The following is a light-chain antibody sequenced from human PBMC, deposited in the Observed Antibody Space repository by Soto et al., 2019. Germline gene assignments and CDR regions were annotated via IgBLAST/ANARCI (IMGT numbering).Light chain of an antibody. CDR1: PSVSNS. Sequence: ESVLTQSPATLSLSPGERATLSCRASPSVSNSLAWYQHKPGQAPRLLIYDASNRATGVPTRFSGSGSGTDFTLTISSLEPEDFAVYYCQQRSDWPTFGGGTTVEIK. V-gene: IGKV3-11*01. CDR3: QQRSDWPT. CDR2: DAS. J-gene: IGKJ4*01.